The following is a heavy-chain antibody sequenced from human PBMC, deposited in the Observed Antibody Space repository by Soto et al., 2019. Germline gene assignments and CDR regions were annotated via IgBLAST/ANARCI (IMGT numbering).Heavy chain of an antibody. V-gene: IGHV4-28*01. J-gene: IGHJ3*02. Sequence: QVQLQESGPGLVKPSDTLSHTCAVSGYSISSSNWWGWIRQPPGKGLEWIGYIYYSGSTYYNPSRKGRVTISVDTSKNQFSLKLSSVTAVDTAVYYCARKDGVLDAFDIWGQGTMVTVSS. D-gene: IGHD4-17*01. CDR3: ARKDGVLDAFDI. CDR2: IYYSGST. CDR1: GYSISSSNW.